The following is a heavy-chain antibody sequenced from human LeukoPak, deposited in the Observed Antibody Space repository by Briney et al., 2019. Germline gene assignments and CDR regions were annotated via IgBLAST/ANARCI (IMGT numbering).Heavy chain of an antibody. D-gene: IGHD3-10*01. V-gene: IGHV1-2*02. CDR3: ARDYYGSGSLIDP. J-gene: IGHJ5*01. CDR2: INPNNGDA. CDR1: GYTFKDYY. Sequence: ASVKVSCKAAGYTFKDYYLHWVRQAPGQGLEWMGWINPNNGDANYAPRFQGRVTLTRDTSLTTAYMELSRLRSDDTAVYYCARDYYGSGSLIDPWGRGTQVTVSS.